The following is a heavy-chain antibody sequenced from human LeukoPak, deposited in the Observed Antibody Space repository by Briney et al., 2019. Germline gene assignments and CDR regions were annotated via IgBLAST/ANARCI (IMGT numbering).Heavy chain of an antibody. CDR2: IYYSGST. Sequence: ASETLSLTCTVSGGSISSHYWSWTRQPPGKGLEWIGYIYYSGSTNYNPSLKSRVTISVDTSKNQFSLKLSSVTAADTAVYYCARILSPGYSSSWYPTLDYWGQGTLVTVSS. D-gene: IGHD6-13*01. CDR1: GGSISSHY. J-gene: IGHJ4*02. V-gene: IGHV4-59*11. CDR3: ARILSPGYSSSWYPTLDY.